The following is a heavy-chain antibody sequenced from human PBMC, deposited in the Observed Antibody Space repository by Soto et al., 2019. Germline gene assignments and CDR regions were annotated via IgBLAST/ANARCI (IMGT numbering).Heavy chain of an antibody. J-gene: IGHJ6*02. Sequence: SATLSLTCAVSGGSIGSANWWTWVRQPPGKGLEWIGEIYHGGSTSYNPSLKSRVTLSLDKFKNHFSLNLTSVTAADTAVYYCARLSFSYGVDVWGQGTTVTVYS. CDR3: ARLSFSYGVDV. V-gene: IGHV4-4*02. CDR1: GGSIGSANW. CDR2: IYHGGST.